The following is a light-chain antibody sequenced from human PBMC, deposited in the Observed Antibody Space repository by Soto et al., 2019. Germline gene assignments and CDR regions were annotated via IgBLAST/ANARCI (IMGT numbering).Light chain of an antibody. J-gene: IGLJ2*01. CDR1: SGDIGTYKY. CDR2: NIR. Sequence: QSALTQPASVSGSPGQSITISCTGTSGDIGTYKYVSWYQQYPGKAPKLIIYNIRGRPSGVSSRFSGSQSGNTASLAISGLRAEDEADYFCIAYVDSGAVIFGRGTKVTVL. V-gene: IGLV2-14*01. CDR3: IAYVDSGAVI.